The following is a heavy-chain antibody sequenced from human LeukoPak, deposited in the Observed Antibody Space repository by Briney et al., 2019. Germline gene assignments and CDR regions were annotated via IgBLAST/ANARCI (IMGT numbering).Heavy chain of an antibody. CDR3: ARIPLGYSGAYYFDY. CDR1: RGSISGSIRSYY. J-gene: IGHJ4*02. Sequence: SETLSLTCTVSRGSISGSIRSYYWSWLRQPPGKGLEWIGYISSSGSVSDNPSLRSRVTISVDTSKNKFFLNLSSVSAADTAVYYCARIPLGYSGAYYFDYWGQGTLVTVSP. D-gene: IGHD5-12*01. CDR2: ISSSGSV. V-gene: IGHV4-4*09.